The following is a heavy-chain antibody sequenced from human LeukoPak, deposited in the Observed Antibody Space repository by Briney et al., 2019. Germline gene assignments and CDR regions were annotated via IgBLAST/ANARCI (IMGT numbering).Heavy chain of an antibody. J-gene: IGHJ4*02. CDR1: GFTFSSYW. CDR3: ARGPSIIAAADPFGY. CDR2: IKQDGSEK. V-gene: IGHV3-7*01. Sequence: PGGSLRLSCAASGFTFSSYWMSWVRQAPGKGLEWVANIKQDGSEKYYVDSVKGRFTISRDNAKNSLYLQMNSLRAEDTAVYYCARGPSIIAAADPFGYWGQGTLVTVSS. D-gene: IGHD6-13*01.